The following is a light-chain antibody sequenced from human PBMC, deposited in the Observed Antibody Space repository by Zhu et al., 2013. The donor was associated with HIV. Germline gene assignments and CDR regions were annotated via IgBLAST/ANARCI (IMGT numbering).Light chain of an antibody. J-gene: IGKJ1*01. CDR1: QDIGKY. CDR2: AAS. V-gene: IGKV1-9*01. Sequence: DIQLTQSPSFLSASVGDRVTIACRASQDIGKYLAWYQQKSGKAPKLLVYAASTLQSGVPSRFGGRGSGTDFTLTITSLRPEDFATYYCQQSYSTPTFGPGTTVEVK. CDR3: QQSYSTPT.